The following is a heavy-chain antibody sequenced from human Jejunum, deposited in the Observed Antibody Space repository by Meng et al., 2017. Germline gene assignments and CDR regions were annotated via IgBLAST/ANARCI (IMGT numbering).Heavy chain of an antibody. Sequence: SETLSPTCTVTGFSISSNCYWGWIRQPPGKGLEWIGNFHHSGSTNYNPSLKSRATISVDTSKNQFSLKLNSVTAADTAVYYCTKASVWFSGGYWGQGTLVTVSS. CDR2: FHHSGST. CDR1: GFSISSNCY. J-gene: IGHJ4*02. D-gene: IGHD3-10*01. CDR3: TKASVWFSGGY. V-gene: IGHV4-38-2*02.